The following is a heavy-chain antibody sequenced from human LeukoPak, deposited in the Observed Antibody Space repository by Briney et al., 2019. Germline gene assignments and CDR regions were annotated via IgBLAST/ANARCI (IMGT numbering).Heavy chain of an antibody. Sequence: GGSLRLSCAASGFTFTYYTVNWVRQAPGKGLEWVSVIYSGGTTYYAGSVKGRFTISRDGSGNTLYLQMNSLRAEDTAVYFCAREIPLAGTFYFDNWGQGTLVTVSS. CDR1: GFTFTYYT. V-gene: IGHV3-53*01. CDR3: AREIPLAGTFYFDN. CDR2: IYSGGTT. J-gene: IGHJ4*02. D-gene: IGHD6-19*01.